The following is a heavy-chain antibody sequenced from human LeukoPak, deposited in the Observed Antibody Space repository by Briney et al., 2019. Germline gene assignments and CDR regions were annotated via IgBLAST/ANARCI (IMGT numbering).Heavy chain of an antibody. V-gene: IGHV3-7*01. CDR2: IKHDGSEK. D-gene: IGHD6-13*01. J-gene: IGHJ4*02. CDR1: GFTFTTYW. CDR3: ARDGIAAVDFDY. Sequence: GGSLRLSCRTSGFTFTTYWMSWVRQAPGKGLEWVANIKHDGSEKYYVDSVKGRFTISRDNAKNTLYLQMNSLRAEDTAVYYCARDGIAAVDFDYWGQGILVTVSS.